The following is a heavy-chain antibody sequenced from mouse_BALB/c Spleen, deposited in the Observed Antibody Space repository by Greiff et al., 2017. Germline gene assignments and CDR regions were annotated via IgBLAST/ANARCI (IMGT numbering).Heavy chain of an antibody. CDR1: GYTFTSYW. CDR2: IYPGDGDT. CDR3: ASLPMITTGGWFAY. V-gene: IGHV1-87*01. Sequence: VQLQQSGAELARPGASVKLSCKASGYTFTSYWMQWVKQRPGQGLEWIGAIYPGDGDTRYTQKFKGKATLTADKSSSTAYMQLSSLASEDSAVYYCASLPMITTGGWFAYWGQGTLVTVSA. J-gene: IGHJ3*01. D-gene: IGHD2-4*01.